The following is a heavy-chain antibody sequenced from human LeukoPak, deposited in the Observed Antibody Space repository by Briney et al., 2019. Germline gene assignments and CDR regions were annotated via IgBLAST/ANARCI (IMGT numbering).Heavy chain of an antibody. CDR3: ARRKAAAGKGIVLDI. CDR1: GYTFDDYG. V-gene: IGHV3-20*04. CDR2: VNWNGGAT. Sequence: SCKASGYTFDDYGMSWVRQAPGKALEWVSAVNWNGGATGYADPVKGRFTISRDNAKRSLYLQMNSLRAEDTALYYCARRKAAAGKGIVLDIWGQGTMVTVSS. D-gene: IGHD6-13*01. J-gene: IGHJ3*02.